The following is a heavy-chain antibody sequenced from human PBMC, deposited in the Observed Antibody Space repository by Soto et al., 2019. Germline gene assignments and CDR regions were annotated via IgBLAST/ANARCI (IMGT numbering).Heavy chain of an antibody. CDR2: ISGSGGST. D-gene: IGHD6-19*01. V-gene: IGHV3-23*01. CDR3: AKSYEGIAVAVSQGIHYYYGMDV. J-gene: IGHJ6*02. CDR1: GFTFSSYA. Sequence: EVQLLESGGGLVQPGGSLRLSCAASGFTFSSYAMSWVRQAPGKELEWVSAISGSGGSTYYADSVKGRFTISRDNSKNTLYLQMNSLRAEDTGVYYCAKSYEGIAVAVSQGIHYYYGMDVGGQGTTVTVS.